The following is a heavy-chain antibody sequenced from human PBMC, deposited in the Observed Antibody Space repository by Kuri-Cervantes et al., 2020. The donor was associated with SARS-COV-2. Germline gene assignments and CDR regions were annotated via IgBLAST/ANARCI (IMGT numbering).Heavy chain of an antibody. Sequence: SQTLSLTCAVYGGSFSGYYWSWIRQPPGEGLEWIGEINHSGSTNYNPSLKSRVTISVDTSKNQFSLKLSSVTAADTAVYYCATRLRYFDWSIYFDAFDIWGQGTMVTVSS. CDR2: INHSGST. CDR1: GGSFSGYY. CDR3: ATRLRYFDWSIYFDAFDI. J-gene: IGHJ3*02. D-gene: IGHD3-9*01. V-gene: IGHV4-34*01.